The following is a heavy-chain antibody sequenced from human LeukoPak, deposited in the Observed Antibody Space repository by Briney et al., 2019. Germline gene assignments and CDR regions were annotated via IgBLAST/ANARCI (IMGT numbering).Heavy chain of an antibody. CDR3: VRYSSSSRFDY. D-gene: IGHD6-6*01. CDR1: GGSISSYY. CDR2: IYYSGST. V-gene: IGHV4-59*01. Sequence: SETLSLTCTVSGGSISSYYWSWIRQPPGKGLEWIGYIYYSGSTDYNPSLKSRVTISVDTSKNQVSLKLSSETAADTAVYYCVRYSSSSRFDYWGQGTLVTVSS. J-gene: IGHJ4*02.